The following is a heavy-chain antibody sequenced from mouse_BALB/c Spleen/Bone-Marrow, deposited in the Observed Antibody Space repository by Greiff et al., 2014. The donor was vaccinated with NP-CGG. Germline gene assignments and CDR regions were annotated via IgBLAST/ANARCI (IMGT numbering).Heavy chain of an antibody. CDR1: GFSLTNYG. J-gene: IGHJ4*01. D-gene: IGHD1-2*01. Sequence: VMLVESGPGLVAPSQSLSITCTVSGFSLTNYGVHWVRQPPGKGLEWLGVIWADGSTNYNSALMSRLSISKDNSKSQVFFKMNRLQTDDTAMYYCARIPTATGAMDYWGQGTSVTVSS. V-gene: IGHV2-9*02. CDR3: ARIPTATGAMDY. CDR2: IWADGST.